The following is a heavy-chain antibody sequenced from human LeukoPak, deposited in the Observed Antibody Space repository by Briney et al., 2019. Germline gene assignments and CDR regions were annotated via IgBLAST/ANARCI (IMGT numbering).Heavy chain of an antibody. CDR3: AKDIGRDSSGWHENDY. Sequence: GGSLRLSCVASGFTFSTYSMTWVRQAPGKGLEWVSGISWNSGSIGYADSVKGRFTISRDNAKNSLYLQMNSLRAEDTALYYCAKDIGRDSSGWHENDYWGQGTLVTVSS. J-gene: IGHJ4*02. D-gene: IGHD6-19*01. V-gene: IGHV3-9*01. CDR2: ISWNSGSI. CDR1: GFTFSTYS.